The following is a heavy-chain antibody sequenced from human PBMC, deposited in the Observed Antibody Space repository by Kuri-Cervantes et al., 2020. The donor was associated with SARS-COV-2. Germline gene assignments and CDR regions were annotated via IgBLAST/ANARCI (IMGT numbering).Heavy chain of an antibody. V-gene: IGHV1-69*13. CDR2: IIPIFGTA. CDR3: AREGTIVVGGLDS. D-gene: IGHD2-21*01. CDR1: GGTFSSYA. J-gene: IGHJ4*02. Sequence: SVKVSCKASGGTFSSYAISWVRQAPGQGLEWMGRIIPIFGTANYAQKFQGRVTITADESTSTAYMELRGLKSEDTAVYYCAREGTIVVGGLDSWGQGTLVTVSS.